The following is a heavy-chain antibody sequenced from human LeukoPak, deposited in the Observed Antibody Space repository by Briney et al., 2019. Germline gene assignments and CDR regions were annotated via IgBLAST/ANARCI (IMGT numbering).Heavy chain of an antibody. Sequence: SQTLSLTCTVSGGSITSGGYYWTWIRQHPGQGLEWIGYIYYSGSTYYNPSLKSRVTMSVDTSKNQFSLKLSSVTAADTAVYYCARGGYYDSSDYCTFDYWGQGALVTVSS. V-gene: IGHV4-31*03. CDR1: GGSITSGGYY. CDR2: IYYSGST. D-gene: IGHD3-22*01. CDR3: ARGGYYDSSDYCTFDY. J-gene: IGHJ4*02.